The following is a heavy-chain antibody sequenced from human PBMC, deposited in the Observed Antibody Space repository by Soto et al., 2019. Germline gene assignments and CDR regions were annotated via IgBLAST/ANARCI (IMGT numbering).Heavy chain of an antibody. J-gene: IGHJ4*02. V-gene: IGHV4-39*01. CDR3: ARQLEETPIDY. D-gene: IGHD1-1*01. CDR2: IYYSGST. Sequence: QLQLQESGPGLVKPSETLSLTCTVSGGSISSSSYYWGWIRQSPGKGLEWIGSIYYSGSTYYNPSLKSRVTISVDTSKNQFSLKLSSVTAADTAVYYCARQLEETPIDYWGQGTLVTVSS. CDR1: GGSISSSSYY.